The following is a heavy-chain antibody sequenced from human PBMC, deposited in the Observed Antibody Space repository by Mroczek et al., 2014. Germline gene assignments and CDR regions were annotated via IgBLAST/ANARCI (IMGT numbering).Heavy chain of an antibody. V-gene: IGHV1-69*01. CDR2: SHSLLFGYQ. Sequence: GGSHSLLFGYQQTNAQKFQGRVTITADESTSTAYMELSSLRSEDTAVYYCAREWGGPSGWSGRYYYYMDVWGKGTTVTVSS. D-gene: IGHD3-3*01. J-gene: IGHJ6*03. CDR3: AREWGGPSGWSGRYYYYMDV.